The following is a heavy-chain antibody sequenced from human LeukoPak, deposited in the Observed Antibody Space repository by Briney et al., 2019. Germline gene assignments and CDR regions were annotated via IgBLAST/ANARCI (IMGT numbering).Heavy chain of an antibody. D-gene: IGHD6-13*01. CDR2: ISGGGDST. V-gene: IGHV3-23*01. CDR1: GFTFSSYA. Sequence: PGGSLRLSCAASGFTFSSYAMTWVRQAPGKGLEWVSGISGGGDSTYYVDSVKGRFTISRDNSENTLYLQMNSLRAEDTAVYYCARGEFWAAAGTENWFDPWGQGTLVTVSS. CDR3: ARGEFWAAAGTENWFDP. J-gene: IGHJ5*02.